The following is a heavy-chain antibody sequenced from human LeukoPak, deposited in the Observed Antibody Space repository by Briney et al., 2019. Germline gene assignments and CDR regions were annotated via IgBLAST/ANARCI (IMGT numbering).Heavy chain of an antibody. CDR1: GGSMSGYY. J-gene: IGHJ6*02. CDR3: ARHRDYYYYGMDV. V-gene: IGHV4-59*08. CDR2: IYYSGST. Sequence: SETLSLTCTDSGGSMSGYYWSWIRQPPEKGLEWIGYIYYSGSTNYNPSLKSRVTISVDTSKNQFSLRLSSVTAADTAVYYCARHRDYYYYGMDVWGQGTTVTVSS.